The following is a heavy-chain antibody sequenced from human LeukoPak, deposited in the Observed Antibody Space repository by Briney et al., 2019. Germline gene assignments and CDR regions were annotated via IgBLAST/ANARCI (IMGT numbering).Heavy chain of an antibody. D-gene: IGHD1-26*01. CDR1: GGSISSGGYY. CDR2: IYHSGST. J-gene: IGHJ6*02. CDR3: ARAWGWELSPHYYYGMDV. Sequence: SQTLSLTCTVSGGSISSGGYYWSWIRQPPGKGLEWIGYIYHSGSTYYNPSLKSRVTISVDRSKNQFSLKLSSVTAADTAVYYCARAWGWELSPHYYYGMDVWGQGTTVTVSS. V-gene: IGHV4-30-2*01.